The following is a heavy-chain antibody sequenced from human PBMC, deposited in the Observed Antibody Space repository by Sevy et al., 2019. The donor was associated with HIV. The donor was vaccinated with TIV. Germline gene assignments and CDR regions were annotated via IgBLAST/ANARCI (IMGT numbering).Heavy chain of an antibody. D-gene: IGHD3-16*01. CDR3: AREGGELAMDV. V-gene: IGHV3-11*04. Sequence: GGSLRLSCTASGFIFSDYPMNWIRQAPGKGLEWVSYISSPGGTIYYADSLKGQFTISRDNTKNSLYLQMNSLKPEDTAIYYCAREGGELAMDVWGKGTTVTVSS. J-gene: IGHJ6*03. CDR2: ISSPGGTI. CDR1: GFIFSDYP.